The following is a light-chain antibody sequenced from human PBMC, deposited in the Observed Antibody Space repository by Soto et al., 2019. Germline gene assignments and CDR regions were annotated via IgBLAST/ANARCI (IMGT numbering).Light chain of an antibody. CDR1: QGISSY. V-gene: IGKV1-8*01. J-gene: IGKJ1*01. Sequence: IRMTQSPSLLSASTGDRVTISCRASQGISSYLAWYQQKPGKAPKLLIYAASTLQSGVPSRFSGSGSGTDFTLTISSLQSEDFATYYCQQYYSYPRAFGQGTKVDIK. CDR3: QQYYSYPRA. CDR2: AAS.